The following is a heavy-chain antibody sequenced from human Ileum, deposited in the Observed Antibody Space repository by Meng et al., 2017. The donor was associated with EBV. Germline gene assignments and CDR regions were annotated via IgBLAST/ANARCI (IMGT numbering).Heavy chain of an antibody. CDR1: GYTFTSYA. CDR3: ARGAYRGTVTTPSGN. Sequence: GQLVQSGAEVKKPGASVKVSCKASGYTFTSYAMHWVRQAPGQRLEWMGWINAGNGNTKYSQKFQGRVTITRDTSASTAYMELSSLRSEDTAVYYCARGAYRGTVTTPSGNWGQGTLVTVSS. V-gene: IGHV1-3*01. CDR2: INAGNGNT. D-gene: IGHD4-17*01. J-gene: IGHJ4*02.